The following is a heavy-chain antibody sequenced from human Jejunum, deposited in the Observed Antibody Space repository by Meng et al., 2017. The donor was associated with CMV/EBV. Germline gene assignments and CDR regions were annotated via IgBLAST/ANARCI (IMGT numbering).Heavy chain of an antibody. Sequence: QITLQESGLTLVKPTQTLPLTCSFSGFSLTTNGVGVGWIRRPPGKALEWLALIYWDDDIHYSPSLKNRLTIIKDTSKNRVVLIMTDMVPVDTATYYCAYRRGGGSGWNWFGPWGQGTLVTVSS. D-gene: IGHD6-19*01. CDR1: GFSLTTNGVG. CDR3: AYRRGGGSGWNWFGP. CDR2: IYWDDDI. V-gene: IGHV2-5*02. J-gene: IGHJ5*02.